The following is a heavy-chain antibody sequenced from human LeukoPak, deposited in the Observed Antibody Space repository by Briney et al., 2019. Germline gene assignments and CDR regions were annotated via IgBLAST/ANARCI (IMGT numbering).Heavy chain of an antibody. Sequence: GGSLRLSCAASGFAVYNNYMSWVRQAPGEGLEWVSIIYSGGSTYYADSVKGRFTISRDNSKNTLYLQMNSLRGEGTAVYYCARDEGSGRWKFDYWGQGTLVTVSS. CDR2: IYSGGST. CDR1: GFAVYNNY. V-gene: IGHV3-53*01. J-gene: IGHJ4*02. D-gene: IGHD3-10*01. CDR3: ARDEGSGRWKFDY.